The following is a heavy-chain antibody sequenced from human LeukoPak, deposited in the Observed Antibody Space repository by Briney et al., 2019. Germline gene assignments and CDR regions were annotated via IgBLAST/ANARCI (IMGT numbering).Heavy chain of an antibody. CDR2: ISSSGSTI. J-gene: IGHJ4*02. CDR3: AREASTVDY. V-gene: IGHV3-48*04. D-gene: IGHD2-2*01. CDR1: GFTFSSYN. Sequence: PGGSLRLSCAASGFTFSSYNMNWVRQAPGKGLEWVSYISSSGSTIYYADSVKGRFTISRDNAKNSPYLQMNSLRAEDTAVYYCAREASTVDYWGQGTLVTVSS.